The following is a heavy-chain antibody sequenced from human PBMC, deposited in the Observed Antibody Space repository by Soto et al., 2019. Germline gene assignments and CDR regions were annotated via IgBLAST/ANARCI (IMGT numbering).Heavy chain of an antibody. V-gene: IGHV3-30*18. D-gene: IGHD1-1*01. CDR3: AKPVQGYYFDY. Sequence: GGSLRLSCAASGFTFSSYGMHWVRQAPGKGLEWVAVISYDGSNKYYADSVKGRFTISRDNSKNTLYLQMNSLRAEDTAVYYCAKPVQGYYFDYWGQGTLVTVSS. CDR2: ISYDGSNK. CDR1: GFTFSSYG. J-gene: IGHJ4*02.